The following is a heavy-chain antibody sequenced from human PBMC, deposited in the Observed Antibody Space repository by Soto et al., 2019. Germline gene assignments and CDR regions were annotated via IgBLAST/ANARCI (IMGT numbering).Heavy chain of an antibody. V-gene: IGHV1-58*01. Sequence: SVKVSCKASGFTFTSSAVQWVRQARGQRLEWIGWIVVGSGNTSYAQKFQERVTITRDTSTSTAYMELSSLRSEDTAVYYCARVPDYGDPPFDYWGQGTLVTVSS. CDR3: ARVPDYGDPPFDY. J-gene: IGHJ4*02. CDR1: GFTFTSSA. D-gene: IGHD4-17*01. CDR2: IVVGSGNT.